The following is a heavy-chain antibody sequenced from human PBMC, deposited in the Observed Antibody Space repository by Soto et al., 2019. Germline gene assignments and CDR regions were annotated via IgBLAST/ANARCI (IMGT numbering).Heavy chain of an antibody. CDR3: ARHRYSYGVYYFDY. CDR2: IYYSGST. D-gene: IGHD5-18*01. V-gene: IGHV4-59*08. CDR1: GGSISNYY. Sequence: SETLSLTCTVSGGSISNYYWSWIRQPPGKGLEWIGYIYYSGSTNYNPSLKSRVTNSVDTSKNQFSLKLSSVTAADTAVYYCARHRYSYGVYYFDYWGQGTLVTVSS. J-gene: IGHJ4*02.